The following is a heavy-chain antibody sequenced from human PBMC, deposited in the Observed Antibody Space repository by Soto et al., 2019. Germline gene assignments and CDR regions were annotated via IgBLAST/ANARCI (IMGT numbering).Heavy chain of an antibody. Sequence: QVQLQESGPGLVKPSQTLSLTCTVSGGSISSGGYYWSWIRQHPGRGLEWIGYIYYSGSTYYNPSLKSRVTISVDTSKNQFSLKLSSVPAAGTAVSYCAMSPEATVTAFAYWGQGTLVTVSS. CDR1: GGSISSGGYY. J-gene: IGHJ4*02. CDR3: AMSPEATVTAFAY. D-gene: IGHD4-17*01. V-gene: IGHV4-31*03. CDR2: IYYSGST.